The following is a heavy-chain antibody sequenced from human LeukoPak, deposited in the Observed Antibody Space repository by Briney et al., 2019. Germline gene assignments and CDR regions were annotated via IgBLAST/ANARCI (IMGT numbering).Heavy chain of an antibody. CDR3: AKNGLGAVVKTD. D-gene: IGHD3-22*01. CDR2: INTNTGNP. V-gene: IGHV7-4-1*02. CDR1: GGTFNSYG. Sequence: ASVKVSCKASGGTFNSYGIIWVRQAPGQGLEWMGWINTNTGNPTYAQGFTGRIVFSLDTSVSTAYLQISSLKAEDSAVYYCAKNGLGAVVKTDWGQGTLVTVSS. J-gene: IGHJ4*02.